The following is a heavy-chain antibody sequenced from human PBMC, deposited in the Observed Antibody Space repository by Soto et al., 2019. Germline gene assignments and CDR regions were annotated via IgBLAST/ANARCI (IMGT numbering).Heavy chain of an antibody. V-gene: IGHV1-69*02. J-gene: IGHJ3*01. D-gene: IGHD3-22*01. CDR3: ARGPDYYDSSGYR. CDR2: IIPILGIA. CDR1: GGTFSSYT. Sequence: SVKVSCKASGGTFSSYTISWVRQAPGQGLEWMGRIIPILGIANYAQKFQGRVTITADKSTSTAYMELSSLRSEDTAVYYCARGPDYYDSSGYRWGQGTMVTVS.